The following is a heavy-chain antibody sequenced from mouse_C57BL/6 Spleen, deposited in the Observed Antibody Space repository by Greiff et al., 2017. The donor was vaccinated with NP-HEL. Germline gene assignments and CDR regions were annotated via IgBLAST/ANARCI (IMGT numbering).Heavy chain of an antibody. J-gene: IGHJ2*01. V-gene: IGHV1-80*01. CDR2: IYPGDGDT. CDR3: ARSYYYGSRPYYFDY. Sequence: VQLQQSGAELVKPGASVKISCKASGYAFSSYWMNWVKQRPGKGLEWIGQIYPGDGDTNYNGKFKGKATLTADKSSSTAYMQLSSLTSEDSAVYFCARSYYYGSRPYYFDYWGQGTTLTVSS. D-gene: IGHD1-1*01. CDR1: GYAFSSYW.